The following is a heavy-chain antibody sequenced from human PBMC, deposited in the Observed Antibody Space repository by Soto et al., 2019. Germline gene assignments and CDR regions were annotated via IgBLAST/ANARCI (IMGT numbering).Heavy chain of an antibody. CDR1: GFSFVDYA. V-gene: IGHV3-23*01. CDR3: AKDQYSYGYGEDSFDC. J-gene: IGHJ4*02. D-gene: IGHD5-18*01. Sequence: EVQLLESGGGLVQPGGSLRLSCVAYGFSFVDYAMTWVRQAPGKGLEWVSAVSGSGGSTYYADSVRGRFTISRDHSKNTLFLQMDSLRVEDTAICYCAKDQYSYGYGEDSFDCWGQGTLVTVSS. CDR2: VSGSGGST.